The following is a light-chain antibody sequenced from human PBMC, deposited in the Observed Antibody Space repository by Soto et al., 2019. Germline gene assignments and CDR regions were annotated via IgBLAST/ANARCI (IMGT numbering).Light chain of an antibody. CDR3: CSYAGISTYV. Sequence: QSALTQPVSVSGSPGQSITISCTGATSDLGTYNLVSWYQQHPGKAPKLMIYEATKRASGVSNRFSASKSGNTASLTISGLQAEDEADYYCCSYAGISTYVFGTGTKLTVL. CDR1: TSDLGTYNL. V-gene: IGLV2-23*01. CDR2: EAT. J-gene: IGLJ1*01.